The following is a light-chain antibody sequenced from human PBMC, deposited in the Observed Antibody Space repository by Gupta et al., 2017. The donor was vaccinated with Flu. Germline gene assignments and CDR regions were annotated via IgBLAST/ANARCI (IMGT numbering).Light chain of an antibody. CDR2: EVS. Sequence: QSALTQPASVSGSPGQSITISCTGTSSDVGGYNYVPWYQQHPGKAPKLMIYEVSNRPSGVSNRFSGSKSGNTASLTISGLQAEDEADYYCSSYTSSSTLAVVFGGGTKLTVL. V-gene: IGLV2-14*01. J-gene: IGLJ2*01. CDR1: SSDVGGYNY. CDR3: SSYTSSSTLAVV.